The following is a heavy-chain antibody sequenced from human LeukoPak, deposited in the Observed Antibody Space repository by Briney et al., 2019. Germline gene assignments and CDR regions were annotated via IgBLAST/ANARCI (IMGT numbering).Heavy chain of an antibody. V-gene: IGHV3-9*01. Sequence: GGSLRLSCAASGFTFDDYAMHWVRQAPGKGLEWVSGISWNSGSIGYADSVKGRFTISRDNAKNSLYLQMNSLRAEDTALYYCAKDSSRSPDYYYMNVWGKGTTVTVSS. J-gene: IGHJ6*03. CDR1: GFTFDDYA. CDR2: ISWNSGSI. CDR3: AKDSSRSPDYYYMNV.